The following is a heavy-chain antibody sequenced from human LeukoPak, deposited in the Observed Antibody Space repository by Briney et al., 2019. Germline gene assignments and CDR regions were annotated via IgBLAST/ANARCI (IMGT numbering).Heavy chain of an antibody. CDR2: ISAYNGKT. CDR3: ARTNLDCKSGVCYDY. CDR1: DYTFTNYG. J-gene: IGHJ4*02. Sequence: ASVKVSCKASDYTFTNYGISWVRQAPGQGLEWMGWISAYNGKTYYAQKFQGRVTVTTDTSTSTAYMDLRSLRSDDTAVYYCARTNLDCKSGVCYDYWGQGTPVTVSS. D-gene: IGHD2-8*01. V-gene: IGHV1-18*01.